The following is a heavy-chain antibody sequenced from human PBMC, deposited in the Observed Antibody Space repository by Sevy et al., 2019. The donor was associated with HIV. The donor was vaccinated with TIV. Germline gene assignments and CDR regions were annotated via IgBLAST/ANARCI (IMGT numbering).Heavy chain of an antibody. V-gene: IGHV4-39*01. CDR2: NYYSGST. Sequence: SETLSLTCTVSGGSINSGRYYWDWIRQPPGKGLEWIGTNYYSGSTHYNPSLKSRVAISVDASRNQFSLKVSSLTAADTAVYFCARQSSFVTAPDNWGQGTLVTVSS. J-gene: IGHJ4*02. D-gene: IGHD2-21*02. CDR3: ARQSSFVTAPDN. CDR1: GGSINSGRYY.